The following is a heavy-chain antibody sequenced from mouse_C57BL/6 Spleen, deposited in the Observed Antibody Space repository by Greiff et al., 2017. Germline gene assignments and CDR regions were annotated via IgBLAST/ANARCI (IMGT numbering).Heavy chain of an antibody. CDR3: ARRSFTTVVNWYFDV. D-gene: IGHD1-1*01. V-gene: IGHV5-12*01. CDR2: ISNGGGST. CDR1: GFTFSDYY. J-gene: IGHJ1*03. Sequence: EVQVVESGGGLVQPGGSLKLSCAASGFTFSDYYMYWVRQTPEKRLEWVAYISNGGGSTYYPDTVKGRLTISRDNAKNTLYLQMSRLKSEDTAMYYCARRSFTTVVNWYFDVWGTGTTVTVSS.